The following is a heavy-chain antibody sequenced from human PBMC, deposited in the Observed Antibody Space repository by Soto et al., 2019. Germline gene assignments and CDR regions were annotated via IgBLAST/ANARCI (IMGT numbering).Heavy chain of an antibody. D-gene: IGHD4-4*01. V-gene: IGHV3-23*01. CDR2: FADGGSHP. CDR3: GRGGSNSPNGMDV. J-gene: IGHJ6*02. CDR1: VLTFSSLA. Sequence: EVQLLESGGGLVQPGGSLRLSCEASVLTFSSLAMTWVRQAPGKGLEWVSSFADGGSHPDYADSVKGRFTISRDNAKNTFFLQMNSLRAEDTAVYYCGRGGSNSPNGMDVWGQGTTVIVSS.